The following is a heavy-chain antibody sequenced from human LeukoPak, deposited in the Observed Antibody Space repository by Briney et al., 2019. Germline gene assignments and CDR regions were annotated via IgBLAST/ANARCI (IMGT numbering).Heavy chain of an antibody. CDR3: VRGRGSYGWFDP. D-gene: IGHD3-10*01. J-gene: IGHJ5*02. CDR2: ISGDGTAR. V-gene: IGHV3-74*01. CDR1: GFTSSSYW. Sequence: GGSLRLSCAASGFTSSSYWMHWVRHVPGKGLVWVSRISGDGTARNYADSVEGRFTISRDDAKNTVDLQMNSLRGEDTAVYYCVRGRGSYGWFDPWGQGTLVTVSS.